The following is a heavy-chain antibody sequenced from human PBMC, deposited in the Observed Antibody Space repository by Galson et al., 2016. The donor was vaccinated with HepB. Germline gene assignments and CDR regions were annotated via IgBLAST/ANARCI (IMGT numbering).Heavy chain of an antibody. CDR2: VYPGDSDA. J-gene: IGHJ4*02. Sequence: QSGAEVKTPGESLKISCKGSGYTFTSYWIGWVRQMPGKGLELMGIVYPGDSDARYSPSFQGQVTMSADKSINTAYLQWSGLKASDSAMYYCARDFGDNTFDFWGQGTLVTVSS. CDR3: ARDFGDNTFDF. V-gene: IGHV5-51*01. D-gene: IGHD4-17*01. CDR1: GYTFTSYW.